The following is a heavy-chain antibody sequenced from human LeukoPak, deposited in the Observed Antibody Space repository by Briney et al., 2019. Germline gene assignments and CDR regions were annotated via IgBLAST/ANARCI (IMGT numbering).Heavy chain of an antibody. J-gene: IGHJ6*02. D-gene: IGHD3-16*01. CDR3: ARGVVSPRGGYYGMDV. V-gene: IGHV3-21*01. Sequence: GGSLRLSCAASGFTFSSYSMNWVRQAQGKGLEWVSSISSSSSYIYYADSVKGRFTISRDNAKNSLYLQMNSLRAEDTAEYYCARGVVSPRGGYYGMDVWGQGTTVTVSS. CDR2: ISSSSSYI. CDR1: GFTFSSYS.